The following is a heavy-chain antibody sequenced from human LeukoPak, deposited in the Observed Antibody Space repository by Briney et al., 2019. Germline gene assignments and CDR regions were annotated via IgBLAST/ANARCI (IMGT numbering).Heavy chain of an antibody. J-gene: IGHJ4*02. V-gene: IGHV3-23*01. Sequence: PGGSLRLSCAASGFTYSSYAMSRVRQAPGKGLEWVSTISGSGGSTYYADSVKGRFTISRDNSKNTLYVQMNSLRAEDTAVYYCANSASYSIGSYVVFSDYWGQGTLVTVSS. CDR1: GFTYSSYA. D-gene: IGHD6-19*01. CDR3: ANSASYSIGSYVVFSDY. CDR2: ISGSGGST.